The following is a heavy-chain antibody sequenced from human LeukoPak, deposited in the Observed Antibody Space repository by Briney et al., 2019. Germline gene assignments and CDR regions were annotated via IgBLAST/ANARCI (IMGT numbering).Heavy chain of an antibody. Sequence: ASVTVSCKPSGYTFTGYYMHWVRQAPGQGLEWMGWINPNSGGTNYAQKFQGRVTMTRDTSISTAYMELSRLRSDDTAVYYCARRDYYGSGSYYSHNWFDPWGQGILVTVSS. CDR1: GYTFTGYY. V-gene: IGHV1-2*02. CDR3: ARRDYYGSGSYYSHNWFDP. D-gene: IGHD3-10*01. J-gene: IGHJ5*02. CDR2: INPNSGGT.